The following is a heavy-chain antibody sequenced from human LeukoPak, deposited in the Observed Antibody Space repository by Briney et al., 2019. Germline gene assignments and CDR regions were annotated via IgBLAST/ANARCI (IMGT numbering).Heavy chain of an antibody. Sequence: PGGSLRLSCAASGFTFISYNMNWVRQAPGKGLEWVSSISSSTSYIYYADSVKGRFTISRDNAKNSLYLQMNSLRAEDTAVYYCTEVRGAAEIDYWGQGTLVTVSS. V-gene: IGHV3-21*01. D-gene: IGHD6-25*01. CDR3: TEVRGAAEIDY. CDR1: GFTFISYN. CDR2: ISSSTSYI. J-gene: IGHJ4*02.